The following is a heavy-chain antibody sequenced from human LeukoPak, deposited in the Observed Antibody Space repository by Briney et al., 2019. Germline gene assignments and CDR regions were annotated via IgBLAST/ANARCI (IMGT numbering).Heavy chain of an antibody. CDR2: IRPNGVIT. CDR1: GFTFSSHG. CDR3: AKDDAWLQYGN. V-gene: IGHV3-23*01. Sequence: GGSLRLSCAASGFTFSSHGMNWVRQAPGKGLEWVSGIRPNGVITYYADSVKGRFTISRDNSKGTVYLQMNSLRPEDTAVYYCAKDDAWLQYGNWGRGTLVTVSS. J-gene: IGHJ4*02. D-gene: IGHD5-24*01.